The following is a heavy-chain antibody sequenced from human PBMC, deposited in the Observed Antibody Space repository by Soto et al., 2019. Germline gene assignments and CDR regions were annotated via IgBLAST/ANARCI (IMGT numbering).Heavy chain of an antibody. Sequence: QLVESGGGLIQPGRSLTLSCRGSGFPFGDYAMHWVRQVPGKGLEWVAAVNWKSSGVGYADSVKGRFTISRDNANNTLYLQMNNLRREDTALYYCAKAAGTALYWYFDLWARGTLVTVSS. V-gene: IGHV3-9*01. J-gene: IGHJ2*01. D-gene: IGHD5-18*01. CDR1: GFPFGDYA. CDR3: AKAAGTALYWYFDL. CDR2: VNWKSSGV.